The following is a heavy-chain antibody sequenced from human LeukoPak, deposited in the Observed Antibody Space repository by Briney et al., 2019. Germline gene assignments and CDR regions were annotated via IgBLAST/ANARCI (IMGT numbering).Heavy chain of an antibody. CDR2: INPYSGDT. J-gene: IGHJ4*02. Sequence: ASVKVSCKASGYSFTDYYIHWVRQAPGQGLEWLGWINPYSGDTNYSQKFQGRVTMTRDTSIGTAYMELSRLRSDDTAVYYCARDPYYYDSSGIDYWGQGTLVTVSS. D-gene: IGHD3-22*01. V-gene: IGHV1-2*02. CDR3: ARDPYYYDSSGIDY. CDR1: GYSFTDYY.